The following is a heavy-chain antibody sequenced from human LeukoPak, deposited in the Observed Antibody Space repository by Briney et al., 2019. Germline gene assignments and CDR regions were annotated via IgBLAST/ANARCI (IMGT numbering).Heavy chain of an antibody. CDR3: AKMDGYSYAGS. Sequence: GGSLRLSCAASGFTVSSNYMSWVRQAPGKGLEWVSAISGSGGSTYYADSVKGRFTISRDNSKNTLYLQMNSLRAEDTAVYYCAKMDGYSYAGSWGQGTLVTVSS. J-gene: IGHJ5*02. CDR1: GFTVSSNY. V-gene: IGHV3-23*01. D-gene: IGHD5-18*01. CDR2: ISGSGGST.